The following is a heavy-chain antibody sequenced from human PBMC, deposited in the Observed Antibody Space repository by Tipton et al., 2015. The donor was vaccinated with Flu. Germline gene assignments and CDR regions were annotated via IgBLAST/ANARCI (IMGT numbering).Heavy chain of an antibody. D-gene: IGHD6-13*01. CDR3: ASSGYSSSWYTFPYKY. Sequence: TLSLTCTVSGGSVSSGSYYWSWIRQPPGKGLEWVGYIYYSGSTNYNSSLKSRVTISVDTSKNQFSLKLSSVTAADTAVYYCASSGYSSSWYTFPYKYWGRGTLVTVSS. CDR1: GGSVSSGSYY. J-gene: IGHJ4*02. V-gene: IGHV4-61*01. CDR2: IYYSGST.